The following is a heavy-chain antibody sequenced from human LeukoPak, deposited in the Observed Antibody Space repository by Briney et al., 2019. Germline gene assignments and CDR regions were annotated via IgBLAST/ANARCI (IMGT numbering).Heavy chain of an antibody. Sequence: GGSLRLSCEASGFTLRSYVMNWVRQAPGKGLEWVSSISSSSSYIYYADSVKGRFTISRDNAKNSLYLQMNSLRAEDTAVYYCARDFETNYWGQGTLVTVSS. V-gene: IGHV3-21*01. CDR2: ISSSSSYI. CDR3: ARDFETNY. CDR1: GFTLRSYV. J-gene: IGHJ4*02.